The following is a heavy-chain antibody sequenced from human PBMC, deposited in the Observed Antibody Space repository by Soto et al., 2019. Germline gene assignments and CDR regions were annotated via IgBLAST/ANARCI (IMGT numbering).Heavy chain of an antibody. CDR1: GFTFSRFA. CDR3: AKRVEYSSSTHYFDS. J-gene: IGHJ4*02. V-gene: IGHV3-23*01. CDR2: ISDSGGST. Sequence: EVQLLESGGGLVQPGGSLRLACAASGFTFSRFAMSWVRQAPGKGLEWVSAISDSGGSTYYADSVKGRFTISGDSSKNTLYLQMNSLRAEDTAVYYCAKRVEYSSSTHYFDSWGQGTLVTVSS. D-gene: IGHD6-6*01.